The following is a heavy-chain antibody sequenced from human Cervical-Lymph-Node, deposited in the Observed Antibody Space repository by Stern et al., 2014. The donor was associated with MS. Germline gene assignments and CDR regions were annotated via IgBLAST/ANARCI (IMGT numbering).Heavy chain of an antibody. J-gene: IGHJ5*02. CDR3: ARDPHRSSRCTSTNCYTRDWFDP. CDR1: GGSFSNYA. CDR2: FFPSLGEA. D-gene: IGHD2-2*02. V-gene: IGHV1-69*09. Sequence: VQLLESGAEVRKPGSSVRVSCRASGGSFSNYAISWVRQAPGKGLEWMGRFFPSLGEADYTQKFEGKAPFTADRSTPTAYMELTGLRSEDTAVYYCARDPHRSSRCTSTNCYTRDWFDPWGQGTLVTVSS.